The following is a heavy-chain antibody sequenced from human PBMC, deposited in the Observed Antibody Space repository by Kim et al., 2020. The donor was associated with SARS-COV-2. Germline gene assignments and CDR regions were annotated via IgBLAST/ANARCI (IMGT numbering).Heavy chain of an antibody. Sequence: GGSLRLSCAVSGFTFSDFAMAWVRLAPGKGLEWVSSLTADGVHTYYVDSVKGRFTISRDNSKSTLYLQMNSLRAEDTALYYWVKAGCWHTNIFFDYWGQGTLVTVSS. J-gene: IGHJ4*02. CDR3: VKAGCWHTNIFFDY. V-gene: IGHV3-23*01. CDR1: GFTFSDFA. CDR2: LTADGVHT. D-gene: IGHD2-8*01.